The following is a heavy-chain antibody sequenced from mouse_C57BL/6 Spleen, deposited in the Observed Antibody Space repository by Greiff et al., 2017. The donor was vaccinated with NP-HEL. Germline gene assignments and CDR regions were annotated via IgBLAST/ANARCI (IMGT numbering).Heavy chain of an antibody. J-gene: IGHJ3*01. CDR3: ASGFYDYDGGAWFAY. Sequence: VQLQQPGVELVRPGSSVKLSCKASGYTFTSYWMHWVKQRPIQGLEWIGNIDPSDSETHYNQKFKDKATLTVDKSSSTAYMQLSRLTSEDSAVYYCASGFYDYDGGAWFAYWGQGTLVTVSA. CDR2: IDPSDSET. V-gene: IGHV1-52*01. D-gene: IGHD2-4*01. CDR1: GYTFTSYW.